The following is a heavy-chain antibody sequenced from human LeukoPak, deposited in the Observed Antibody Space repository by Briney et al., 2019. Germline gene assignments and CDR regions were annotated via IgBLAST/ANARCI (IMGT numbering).Heavy chain of an antibody. CDR2: IYTSGST. V-gene: IGHV4-4*07. J-gene: IGHJ3*02. CDR3: ARDRYGGNSEAFDI. Sequence: SETLSLTCTVSGGSISSYYWSWVRQPAGKGLEWIGRIYTSGSTNYNPSLKSRVTMSVDTSKNQFSLKLSSVTAADTAVYYCARDRYGGNSEAFDIWGQGTMVTVSS. CDR1: GGSISSYY. D-gene: IGHD4-23*01.